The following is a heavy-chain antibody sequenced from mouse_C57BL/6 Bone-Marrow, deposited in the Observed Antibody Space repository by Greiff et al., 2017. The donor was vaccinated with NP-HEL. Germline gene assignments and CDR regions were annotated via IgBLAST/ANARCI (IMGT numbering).Heavy chain of an antibody. J-gene: IGHJ3*01. CDR3: ARSPYYYGSSYGAWFAY. CDR2: IDPSDSYT. V-gene: IGHV1-69*01. CDR1: GYTFTSYW. D-gene: IGHD1-1*01. Sequence: VQLQQPGAELVMPGASVKLSCKASGYTFTSYWMHWVKQRPGQGLEWIGEIDPSDSYTNYNQKFKGKSTLTVDKSSSTAYMQLSSLTSEDSAVYYCARSPYYYGSSYGAWFAYWGQGTLVTVSA.